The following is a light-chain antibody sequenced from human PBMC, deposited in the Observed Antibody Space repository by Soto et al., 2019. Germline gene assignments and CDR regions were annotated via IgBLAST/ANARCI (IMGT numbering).Light chain of an antibody. CDR2: WAS. V-gene: IGKV4-1*01. J-gene: IGKJ2*01. Sequence: DIVMTQSPDSLAVSLGERATINCKSSQSVLYSSNNKNYLAWYQQKPGQPPKLLIYWASTRESGVPDRFSGGGSGTDFTLTISSLQAEDVAVYYCQQYYSTSLGPGTKLEIK. CDR1: QSVLYSSNNKNY. CDR3: QQYYSTS.